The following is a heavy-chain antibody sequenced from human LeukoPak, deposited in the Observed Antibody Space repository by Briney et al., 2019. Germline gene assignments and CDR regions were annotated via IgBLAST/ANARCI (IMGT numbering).Heavy chain of an antibody. J-gene: IGHJ4*02. D-gene: IGHD6-13*01. Sequence: GGSLRLSCAGSGFTSSSYWMSWIRQAPGKGPEWVANIKQDGREKHYVDSVKGRFTISRDNAKNSLYLQMNSLRVEDTAVYYCTRDEAAATDWGQGTLVTVSS. V-gene: IGHV3-7*01. CDR1: GFTSSSYW. CDR3: TRDEAAATD. CDR2: IKQDGREK.